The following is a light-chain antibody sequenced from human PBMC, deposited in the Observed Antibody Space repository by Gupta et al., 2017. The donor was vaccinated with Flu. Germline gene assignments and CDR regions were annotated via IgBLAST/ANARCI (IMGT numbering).Light chain of an antibody. Sequence: QPVLTQSPSASASLGTPVQPTSPLSSGHSNYAIAWHQQQPENGARYLMKVNSDGSHTKGDGLPDRFSGSSSGAERYLTMSSLQSEDEADYYCQSWGTGIVVFGGGTKLTVL. CDR3: QSWGTGIVV. V-gene: IGLV4-69*01. CDR1: SGHSNYA. CDR2: VNSDGSH. J-gene: IGLJ2*01.